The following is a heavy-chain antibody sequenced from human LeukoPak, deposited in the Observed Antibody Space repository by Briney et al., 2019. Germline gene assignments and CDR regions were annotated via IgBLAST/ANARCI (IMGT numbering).Heavy chain of an antibody. J-gene: IGHJ4*02. CDR2: IYYSGTT. V-gene: IGHV4-31*03. CDR1: GASISSGGYY. D-gene: IGHD5-18*01. CDR3: ARDGISYGIDY. Sequence: SSQTLSLTCTVSGASISSGGYYWSWIRQHPGKGPEWIGYIYYSGTTYYNPSLKSRVTISVDTSENQFSLKLTSVTAADTAVYYCARDGISYGIDYWGQGTLVTVSS.